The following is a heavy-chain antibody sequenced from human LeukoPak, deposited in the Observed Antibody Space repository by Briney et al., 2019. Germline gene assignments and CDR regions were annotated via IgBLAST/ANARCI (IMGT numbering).Heavy chain of an antibody. J-gene: IGHJ4*02. CDR3: AKESSRDLDY. V-gene: IGHV3-33*06. CDR1: GFTFSSYG. Sequence: GGSLRLSCAASGFTFSSYGMHWVRQAPGKGLEWVAVIWYDGSNKYYADSVKGRFTISRDNSKNTLYLQMNSVRAEDTAVYYCAKESSRDLDYWGQGTLVTVSS. CDR2: IWYDGSNK.